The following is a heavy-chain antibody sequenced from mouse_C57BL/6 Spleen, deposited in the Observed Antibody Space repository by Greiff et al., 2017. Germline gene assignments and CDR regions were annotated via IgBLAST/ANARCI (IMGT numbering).Heavy chain of an antibody. J-gene: IGHJ1*03. D-gene: IGHD3-1*01. Sequence: QVQLQQSGAELAKPGASVKLSCKASGYTFTSYWMHWVKQRPGQGLEWIGYINPSSGYTKYNQKFKDKATLTADKSSSTAYMQLSSLTYAASAVYYCARAPYWDFDVWGTGTSVTVSS. CDR3: ARAPYWDFDV. CDR1: GYTFTSYW. CDR2: INPSSGYT. V-gene: IGHV1-7*01.